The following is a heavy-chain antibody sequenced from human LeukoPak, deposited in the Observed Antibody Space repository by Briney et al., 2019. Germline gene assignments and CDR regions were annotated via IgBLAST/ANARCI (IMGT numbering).Heavy chain of an antibody. D-gene: IGHD2-21*02. V-gene: IGHV1-18*01. Sequence: ASVKVSCKASGYTFTSYGISWVRQAPGQGVEWMGWLSAYNGNTNYAQKLQGRVTMTTDTSTSTAYMELRSLRSDDTAVYYCAVYCGGDCYKYFQHWGQGTLVTVSS. CDR2: LSAYNGNT. CDR3: AVYCGGDCYKYFQH. J-gene: IGHJ1*01. CDR1: GYTFTSYG.